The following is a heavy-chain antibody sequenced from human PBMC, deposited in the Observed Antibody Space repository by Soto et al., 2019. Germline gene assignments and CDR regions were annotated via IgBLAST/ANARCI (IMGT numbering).Heavy chain of an antibody. J-gene: IGHJ4*02. Sequence: GGSLRLSCAASGFTFSSYAMHWVRQAPGKGLEWVAVISYDGSNKYYADSVKGRFTISRDNSKNTLYLQMNSLRAEDTAVYYCARGAYYFDYWGQGTLVTVSS. CDR3: ARGAYYFDY. CDR1: GFTFSSYA. V-gene: IGHV3-30*04. CDR2: ISYDGSNK.